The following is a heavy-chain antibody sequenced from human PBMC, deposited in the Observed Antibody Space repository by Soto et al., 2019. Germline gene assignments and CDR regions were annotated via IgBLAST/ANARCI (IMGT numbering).Heavy chain of an antibody. CDR1: GFTFDSYS. J-gene: IGHJ4*02. Sequence: EVQLLESGGGLVQPGGSLRLSCAASGFTFDSYSMSWVRQAPGKGLEWVSSTTGSGGRTYYADSVKGRFTISRDNSKNTLDLQMNSLRAEDTAVYYCAKGRDILTGLFDYWGQGTLVTVSS. D-gene: IGHD3-9*01. CDR2: TTGSGGRT. V-gene: IGHV3-23*01. CDR3: AKGRDILTGLFDY.